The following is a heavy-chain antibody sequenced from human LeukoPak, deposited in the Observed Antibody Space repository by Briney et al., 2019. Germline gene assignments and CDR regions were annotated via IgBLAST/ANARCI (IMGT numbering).Heavy chain of an antibody. Sequence: PSETLSLTCSVSGGSISSSSSYWGWIRQPPGNGLEWIGEINHSGSTNYNPSLKSRVTISVDTSKNQFSLKLSSVTAADTAVYYCVRVRPITMIVVVIERYYFDYWGQGTLVTVSS. CDR2: INHSGST. D-gene: IGHD3-22*01. J-gene: IGHJ4*02. V-gene: IGHV4-39*07. CDR3: VRVRPITMIVVVIERYYFDY. CDR1: GGSISSSSSY.